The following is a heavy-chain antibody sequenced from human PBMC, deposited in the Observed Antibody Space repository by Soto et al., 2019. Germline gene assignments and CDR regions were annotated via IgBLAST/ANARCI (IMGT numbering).Heavy chain of an antibody. J-gene: IGHJ4*02. D-gene: IGHD3-22*01. CDR2: IWNDGSNE. V-gene: IGHV3-33*01. CDR3: ARDQTDSGGYSEY. CDR1: GFSFISSG. Sequence: PCGALRLSCKASGFSFISSGLHLIVHYPGKWLEWLAIIWNDGSNEYYADSVKGRFTISRDNSKNTLYLQLNNLRAEDTAVYFCARDQTDSGGYSEYWGQGTLVTVSS.